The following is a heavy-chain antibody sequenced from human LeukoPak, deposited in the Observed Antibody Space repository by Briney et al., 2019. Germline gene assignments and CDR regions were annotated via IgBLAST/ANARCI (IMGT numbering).Heavy chain of an antibody. D-gene: IGHD1-1*01. Sequence: SQTLSHTCAISGDSVSSNSAAWNWIRQSPSRRLEWLGRTYYRSKWYNDYAVSVKSRITINPDTSKNQFSLQLNSVTPEDTAVYYCARTIWNPRGDYYYYYMVVWRKGTTVTVSS. CDR3: ARTIWNPRGDYYYYYMVV. CDR2: TYYRSKWYN. J-gene: IGHJ6*03. CDR1: GDSVSSNSAA. V-gene: IGHV6-1*01.